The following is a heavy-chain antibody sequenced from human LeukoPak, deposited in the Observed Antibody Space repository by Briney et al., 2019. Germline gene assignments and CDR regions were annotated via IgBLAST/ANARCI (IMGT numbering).Heavy chain of an antibody. CDR3: ARAVDYYDSYYFDY. D-gene: IGHD3-22*01. J-gene: IGHJ4*02. Sequence: GGSLRLSCAASGFTFSSYEMNWVRQAPGKGLEWVSYISSSGSTIYYADSVKGRFTIPRDNAKNSLYLQMNSLRAEDTAVYYCARAVDYYDSYYFDYWGQGTLVTVSS. V-gene: IGHV3-48*03. CDR2: ISSSGSTI. CDR1: GFTFSSYE.